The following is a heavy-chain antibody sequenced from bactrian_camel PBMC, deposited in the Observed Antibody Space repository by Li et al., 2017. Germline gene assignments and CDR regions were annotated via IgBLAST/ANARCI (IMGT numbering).Heavy chain of an antibody. CDR3: AAVPYYNGGDYCFVPSAKFGY. CDR1: GSTYSYRS. J-gene: IGHJ6*01. Sequence: HVQLVESGGGSVQAGGSLRLSCAASGSTYSYRSMGWYRQAPGKEREVVATLDAWGSSTYADSVKGRFTISRDNAKNTLLLQMNSLKPEDTAMYYCAAVPYYNGGDYCFVPSAKFGYWGQGTQVTVS. D-gene: IGHD2*01. CDR2: LDAWGSS. V-gene: IGHV3S57*01.